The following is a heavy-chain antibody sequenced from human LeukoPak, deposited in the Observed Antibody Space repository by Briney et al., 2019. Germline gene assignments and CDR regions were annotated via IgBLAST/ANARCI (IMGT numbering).Heavy chain of an antibody. V-gene: IGHV3-11*06. J-gene: IGHJ4*02. D-gene: IGHD4-17*01. CDR1: GFTFSDYY. CDR3: ARPNYGDYVGYFDY. Sequence: PGGSLRLSCAASGFTFSDYYMSWIRQAPGKGLEWVSYISSSSSSYTNYADSVKGRFTISRDNAKNSLYLQMNSLRAEDTAVYYCARPNYGDYVGYFDYWGQGTLVTVSS. CDR2: ISSSSSSYT.